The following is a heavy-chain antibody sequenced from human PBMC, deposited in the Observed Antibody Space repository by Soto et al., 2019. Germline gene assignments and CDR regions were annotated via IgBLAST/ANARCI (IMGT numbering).Heavy chain of an antibody. V-gene: IGHV3-11*01. Sequence: GGSLRLSCAASGFTFSDYYMSWIRQAPGKGLEWVSYISSSGSTIYYADSVKGRFTISRDNAKNSLYLQMNSLRAEDTAVYYCARDYCSGGSCYPVGHAFDIWGQGTMVTV. CDR1: GFTFSDYY. D-gene: IGHD2-15*01. CDR2: ISSSGSTI. CDR3: ARDYCSGGSCYPVGHAFDI. J-gene: IGHJ3*02.